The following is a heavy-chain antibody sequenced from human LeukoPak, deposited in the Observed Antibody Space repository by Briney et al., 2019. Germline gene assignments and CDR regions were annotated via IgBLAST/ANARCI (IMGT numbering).Heavy chain of an antibody. V-gene: IGHV3-53*01. D-gene: IGHD2-2*02. CDR1: GFTVSSNY. CDR2: IYIGGST. CDR3: ARLGFVVPAVIFDY. Sequence: GGSLRLSCAASGFTVSSNYMSWVRQAPGKGLEWVSVIYIGGSTYYEDSVKGRFTISTDISKNTLYLQMNSLRAEDTAMYYCARLGFVVPAVIFDYWGQGTLVTVSS. J-gene: IGHJ4*02.